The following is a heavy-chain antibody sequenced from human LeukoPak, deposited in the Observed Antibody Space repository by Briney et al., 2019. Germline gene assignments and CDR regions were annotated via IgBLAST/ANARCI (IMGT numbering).Heavy chain of an antibody. CDR1: GFTFSDYY. CDR3: ARSGKIYFDWLLDY. J-gene: IGHJ4*02. D-gene: IGHD3-9*01. CDR2: IGRSGTTI. Sequence: GGSLRLSCAASGFTFSDYYMSWIRQVPGKGLEWVSYIGRSGTTIHYADSVKGRFTISWDNAKKSLYLQMSSLRAEDTAVYYCARSGKIYFDWLLDYWGQGTLVTVSS. V-gene: IGHV3-11*04.